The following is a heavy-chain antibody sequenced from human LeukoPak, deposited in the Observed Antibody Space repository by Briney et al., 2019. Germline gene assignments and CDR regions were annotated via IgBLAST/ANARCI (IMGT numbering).Heavy chain of an antibody. CDR1: GFTVSSNY. J-gene: IGHJ4*02. V-gene: IGHV3-53*01. Sequence: GGPLRLSCAVSGFTVSSNYMSWVRQAPGKGLEWVSVLYNGGNTYYADSVKGRFTVSRDNSKNTLYLQMNSLRAEDTAVYYCARYDGGSGPFDYWGQGTLVTVSS. CDR2: LYNGGNT. D-gene: IGHD3-10*01. CDR3: ARYDGGSGPFDY.